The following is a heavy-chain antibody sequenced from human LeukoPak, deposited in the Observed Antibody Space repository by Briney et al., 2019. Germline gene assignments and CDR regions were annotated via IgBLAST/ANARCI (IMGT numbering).Heavy chain of an antibody. V-gene: IGHV1-18*01. D-gene: IGHD2-15*01. J-gene: IGHJ4*02. CDR3: ARDRAVVVIAAPAY. CDR1: GYTFTSYG. CDR2: ISAYNGNT. Sequence: GASVKVSCKASGYTFTSYGISWVRQAPGQGLEWMGWISAYNGNTNYAQKLQGRITMTTDTSTNTAYMELRSLRSDDTAVYYCARDRAVVVIAAPAYWGQGTLVTVSS.